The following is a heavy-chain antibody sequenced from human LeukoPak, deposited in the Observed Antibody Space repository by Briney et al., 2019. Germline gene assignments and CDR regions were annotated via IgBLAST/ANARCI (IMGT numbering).Heavy chain of an antibody. D-gene: IGHD5-18*01. J-gene: IGHJ3*02. Sequence: PGRSLRLSCAASGFTFSSYAMHWVRQAPGKGLEWVAVISYDGSNKYYADSVKGRFTISRDNSKNTLYLQMNSLRAEDTAVYYCARALWIQLDDAFGIWGQGTMVTVSS. CDR1: GFTFSSYA. V-gene: IGHV3-30-3*01. CDR3: ARALWIQLDDAFGI. CDR2: ISYDGSNK.